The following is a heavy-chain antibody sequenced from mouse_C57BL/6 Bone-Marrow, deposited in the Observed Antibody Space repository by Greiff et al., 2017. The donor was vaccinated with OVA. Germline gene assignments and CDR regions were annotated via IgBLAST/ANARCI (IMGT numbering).Heavy chain of an antibody. CDR1: GYTFTSYG. CDR2: IYPRSGNT. CDR3: ARAGGLYDGYLGYFDV. Sequence: VQLQQSGAELARPGASVKLSCKASGYTFTSYGISWVKQRTGQGLEWIGEIYPRSGNTYYNEKIKGKATLTADKSSSTAYMELRRLTSEDSAVYCCARAGGLYDGYLGYFDVWGTGTTVTVSS. V-gene: IGHV1-81*01. D-gene: IGHD2-3*01. J-gene: IGHJ1*03.